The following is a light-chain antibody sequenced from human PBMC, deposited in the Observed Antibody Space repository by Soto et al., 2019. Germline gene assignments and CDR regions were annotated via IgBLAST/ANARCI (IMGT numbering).Light chain of an antibody. V-gene: IGKV3-15*01. CDR2: GAS. CDR1: QSVSSN. CDR3: QQYNNWPKT. Sequence: ERVKMPAVAILLVTPGERATLSCRASQSVSSNLAWYQQKPGQAPRLLIYGASTRATGIPARFSGSGSGTEFTLTISSLQSEDFAVYYCQQYNNWPKTFGQGTKV. J-gene: IGKJ1*01.